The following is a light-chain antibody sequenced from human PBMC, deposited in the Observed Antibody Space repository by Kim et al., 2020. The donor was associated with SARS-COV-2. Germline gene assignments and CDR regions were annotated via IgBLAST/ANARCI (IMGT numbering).Light chain of an antibody. CDR2: GAS. V-gene: IGKV3-15*01. CDR3: QQYNNWPET. Sequence: VSPVETATLSCRASQIVSSNLAWYQQKPGQAPRLLIYGASTRATGIPARFSGSGSGTEFTLTISSLQSEDFAVYYCQQYNNWPETFGQGTKVDIK. CDR1: QIVSSN. J-gene: IGKJ1*01.